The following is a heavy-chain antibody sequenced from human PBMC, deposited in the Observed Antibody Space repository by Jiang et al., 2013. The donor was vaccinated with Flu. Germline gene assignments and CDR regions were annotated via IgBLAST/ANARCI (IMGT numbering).Heavy chain of an antibody. CDR2: INTNTGNP. V-gene: IGHV7-4-1*02. J-gene: IGHJ4*02. CDR1: GYTFTSYA. Sequence: QSGSELKKPGASVKVSCKASGYTFTSYAMNWVRQAPGQGLEWMGWINTNTGNPTYAQGFTGRFVFSLDTSVSTAYLQISSLKAEDTAVYYCARGGLYDFWSGYYTGMVEDYWGQGTLVTVSS. D-gene: IGHD3-3*01. CDR3: ARGGLYDFWSGYYTGMVEDY.